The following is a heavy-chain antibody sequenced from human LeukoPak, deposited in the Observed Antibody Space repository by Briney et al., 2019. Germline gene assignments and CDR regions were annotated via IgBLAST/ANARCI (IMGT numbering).Heavy chain of an antibody. J-gene: IGHJ4*02. CDR2: ISSSGSTI. V-gene: IGHV3-48*03. D-gene: IGHD3-16*01. CDR3: ARDWNYGGGFDY. Sequence: GGSLRLSCAASGFTFSSYEMNWVRQAPGKGLEGVSYISSSGSTIYYADSVKGRFTISRDNAKNSLYLQMNTLRAEDTAVYYCARDWNYGGGFDYWGQGTLVTVSS. CDR1: GFTFSSYE.